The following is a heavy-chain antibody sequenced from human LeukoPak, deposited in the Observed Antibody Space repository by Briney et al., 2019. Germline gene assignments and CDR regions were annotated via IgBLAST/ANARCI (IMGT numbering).Heavy chain of an antibody. CDR1: GFIFSSYE. Sequence: GGSLRLSCAASGFIFSSYEMNWVRQAPGKGLEWVSYISSSGNTIYYADSLKGRFTISRDNAKNSLYLQMNSLRAEDTAVYYCARDTSYYGSGSSVDAFDIWGQGTMVTVSS. J-gene: IGHJ3*02. V-gene: IGHV3-48*03. CDR3: ARDTSYYGSGSSVDAFDI. D-gene: IGHD3-10*01. CDR2: ISSSGNTI.